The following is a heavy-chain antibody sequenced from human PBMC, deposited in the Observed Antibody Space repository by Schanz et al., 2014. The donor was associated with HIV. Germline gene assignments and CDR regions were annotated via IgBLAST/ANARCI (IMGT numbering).Heavy chain of an antibody. CDR1: GYTFTGYY. V-gene: IGHV1-2*02. CDR2: INPNSGGT. CDR3: ARDGRLDYFGSGSYYNSNGMDV. D-gene: IGHD3-10*01. J-gene: IGHJ6*02. Sequence: QVQLVQSGAEVKKPGASVKVSCKASGYTFTGYYMHWVRQAPGQGLEWMGWINPNSGGTNYAQKFQGRVTMTRDTSISTAYMELSRLRSDDTAVYYCARDGRLDYFGSGSYYNSNGMDVWGQGTTVTVSS.